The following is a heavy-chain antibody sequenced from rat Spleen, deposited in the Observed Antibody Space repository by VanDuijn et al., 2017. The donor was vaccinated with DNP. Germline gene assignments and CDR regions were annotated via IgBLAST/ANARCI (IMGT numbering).Heavy chain of an antibody. CDR3: ARHGRRVFDY. CDR1: GFTFSNYD. J-gene: IGHJ2*01. D-gene: IGHD1-11*01. Sequence: EVQLVESGGGLVQPGRSMKLSCAASGFTFSNYDMAWVRQAPKKGLEWVANISYDGSSTYYRDSVKGRFTISRDNAKDTLYLQGDSLRSEDTATYYCARHGRRVFDYWGQGVMVTVSS. CDR2: ISYDGSST. V-gene: IGHV5-7*01.